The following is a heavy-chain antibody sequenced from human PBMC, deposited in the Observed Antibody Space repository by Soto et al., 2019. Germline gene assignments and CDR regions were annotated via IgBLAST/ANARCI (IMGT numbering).Heavy chain of an antibody. J-gene: IGHJ4*02. D-gene: IGHD3-10*01. CDR2: INPSGGST. CDR3: ARGSSGSGPLDY. Sequence: ASVKVSCKASGYTFTSYYMHWVRQAPGQGLEWMGIINPSGGSTSYAQKFQGRVTISRDNSKNTLYLQMNSLRAEDTAVYYCARGSSGSGPLDYWGQGTLVTVSS. V-gene: IGHV1-46*01. CDR1: GYTFTSYY.